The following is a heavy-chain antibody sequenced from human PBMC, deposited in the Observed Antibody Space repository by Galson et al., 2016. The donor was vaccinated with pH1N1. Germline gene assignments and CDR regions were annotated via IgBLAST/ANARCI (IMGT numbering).Heavy chain of an antibody. Sequence: PALVKPTQTLTLTCTFSGFSLSTSGVGVGWIRQPPGKALEWLALIYWDDDKRYSPSLKSRLTITKDTSKNQVLLTMTNMDPVDTATYYCARNGYGDYVGYFDDWGQGTLVTVPS. J-gene: IGHJ4*02. CDR3: ARNGYGDYVGYFDD. CDR1: GFSLSTSGVG. CDR2: IYWDDDK. D-gene: IGHD4-17*01. V-gene: IGHV2-5*02.